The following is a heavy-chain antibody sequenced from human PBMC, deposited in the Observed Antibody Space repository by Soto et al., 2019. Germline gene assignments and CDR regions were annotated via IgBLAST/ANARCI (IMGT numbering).Heavy chain of an antibody. Sequence: GGSLRLSCAASGFTFSSYAMSWVRQAPGKGLEWVSAISGSGGSTYYADSVKGRFTISRDNSKNTLYLQMNSLRAEDTAVYYCAKQIAVAEYYYYYYMDVWGKGTTVTVSS. D-gene: IGHD6-19*01. V-gene: IGHV3-23*01. J-gene: IGHJ6*03. CDR2: ISGSGGST. CDR1: GFTFSSYA. CDR3: AKQIAVAEYYYYYYMDV.